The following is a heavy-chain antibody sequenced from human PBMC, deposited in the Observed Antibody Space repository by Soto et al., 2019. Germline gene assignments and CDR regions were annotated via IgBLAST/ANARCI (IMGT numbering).Heavy chain of an antibody. CDR1: GDSLTSHSYY. D-gene: IGHD3-10*01. CDR3: ARVSYYAPSDYTLIGYFDS. J-gene: IGHJ4*02. V-gene: IGHV4-61*01. Sequence: SETLSLTCTVSGDSLTSHSYYWTWVRQPPGQGLERIGNIYYTGNANYNPSLTGRVTLPVDTSRNQFSLRLTSVTTADTAVYYCARVSYYAPSDYTLIGYFDSCRRGTLVTVSS. CDR2: IYYTGNA.